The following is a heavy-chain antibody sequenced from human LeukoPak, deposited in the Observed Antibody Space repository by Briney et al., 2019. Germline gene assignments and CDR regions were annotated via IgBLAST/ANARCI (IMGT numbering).Heavy chain of an antibody. CDR1: GFTFSGYW. J-gene: IGHJ3*02. CDR2: IKQDGSEK. CDR3: ARDALISAKTHDAFDI. D-gene: IGHD6-25*01. V-gene: IGHV3-7*01. Sequence: GGSLRLSCVGSGFTFSGYWMSWVRQAPGKGLEWVANIKQDGSEKYYVDSVKGRFTISRDNAKNSLYLRMNSLRAEDTAVYYCARDALISAKTHDAFDIWGQGTMVTVSS.